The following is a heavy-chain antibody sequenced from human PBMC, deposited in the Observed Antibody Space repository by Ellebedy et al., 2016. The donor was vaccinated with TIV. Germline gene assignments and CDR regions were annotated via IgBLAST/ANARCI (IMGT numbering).Heavy chain of an antibody. V-gene: IGHV3-23*01. J-gene: IGHJ4*02. D-gene: IGHD2-2*01. CDR3: AKDTPGKVVVSLFDY. CDR1: GFTFSSYA. CDR2: ISGSGGST. Sequence: GESLKISXAASGFTFSSYAMSWVRQAPGKGLEWVSAISGSGGSTYYADSVKGRFTISRDNSKNTLYLQMNSLRAEDTAVYYCAKDTPGKVVVSLFDYWGQGTLVTVSS.